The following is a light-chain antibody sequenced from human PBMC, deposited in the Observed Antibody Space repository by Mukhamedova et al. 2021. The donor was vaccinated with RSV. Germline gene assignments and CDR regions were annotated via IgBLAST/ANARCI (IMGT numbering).Light chain of an antibody. CDR2: VAS. CDR3: QQHKNWPLFT. V-gene: IGKV3-15*01. Sequence: HGQPPRLIIYVASTRATGIPARFVGSWSGTEFTLTINSLQPDDSAVYYCQQHKNWPLFTFGQVTNLVI. J-gene: IGKJ2*01.